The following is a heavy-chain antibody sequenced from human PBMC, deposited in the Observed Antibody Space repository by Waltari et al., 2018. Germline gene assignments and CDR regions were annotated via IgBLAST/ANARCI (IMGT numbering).Heavy chain of an antibody. CDR1: GGSISSGSYY. D-gene: IGHD6-13*01. CDR2: IYTSGST. CDR3: ARDSSSWPRVYYFDY. J-gene: IGHJ4*02. V-gene: IGHV4-61*02. Sequence: QVQLQESGPGLVKPSQTLSLTCPVPGGSISSGSYYWSWIRQPAGKGLEWIGRIYTSGSTNYNPSLKSRVTISVDTSKNQFSLKLSSVTAADTAVYYCARDSSSWPRVYYFDYWGQGTLVTVSS.